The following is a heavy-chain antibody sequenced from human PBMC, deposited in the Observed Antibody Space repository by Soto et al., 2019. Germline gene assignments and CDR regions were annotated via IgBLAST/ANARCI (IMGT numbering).Heavy chain of an antibody. CDR1: GYSFTSYD. Sequence: GASVKVSWKTCGYSFTSYDINWVRQDTGQGHEWMGWMNPNSDDTHYTQRLQGRVTMTTDTSTSTAYMELRGLRSDDTAVYYCARVRQLVGYFYYYMDVWRKGTTVTVSS. V-gene: IGHV1-8*01. CDR3: ARVRQLVGYFYYYMDV. D-gene: IGHD6-6*01. CDR2: MNPNSDDT. J-gene: IGHJ6*03.